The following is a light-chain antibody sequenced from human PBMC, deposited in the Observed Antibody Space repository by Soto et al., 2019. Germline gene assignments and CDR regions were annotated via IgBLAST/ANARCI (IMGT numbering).Light chain of an antibody. CDR3: SSYTSSSTVV. CDR2: RNN. V-gene: IGLV1-47*01. Sequence: QAVVTQPPSASGTPGQRVTISCSGSSSNIGSNYVYWYQQLPGTAPKLLIYRNNQRPSGVPDRFSGSKSGTSASLAISGLRSEDEADYYCSSYTSSSTVVFGGGTKLTVL. CDR1: SSNIGSNY. J-gene: IGLJ2*01.